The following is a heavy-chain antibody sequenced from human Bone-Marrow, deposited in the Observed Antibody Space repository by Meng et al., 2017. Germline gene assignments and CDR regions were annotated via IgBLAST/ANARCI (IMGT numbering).Heavy chain of an antibody. Sequence: GESLKISCAASGFTFSSYEMNWVRQAPGKGLEWVSYISSSGSTIYYADSVKGRFTISRDNAKNSLYLQMNSLRAEDTAVYYCAREGLLWFGELLSDHDAFDIWGQGTMVTV. CDR1: GFTFSSYE. CDR2: ISSSGSTI. D-gene: IGHD3-10*01. CDR3: AREGLLWFGELLSDHDAFDI. J-gene: IGHJ3*02. V-gene: IGHV3-48*03.